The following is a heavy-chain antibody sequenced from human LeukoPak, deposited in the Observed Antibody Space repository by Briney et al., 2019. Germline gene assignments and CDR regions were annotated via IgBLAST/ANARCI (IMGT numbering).Heavy chain of an antibody. J-gene: IGHJ4*02. CDR2: ISASGGST. V-gene: IGHV3-23*01. Sequence: PSETLSLTCAVYGGSFSGYYWSWIRQPPGKGLEWVSGISASGGSTYYADSVKGRFTISRDNSKNTLYLQMNSLRAEDTAIYYCAKDATTVVTFFDYWGQGTLVTVSS. CDR1: GGSFSGYY. D-gene: IGHD4-23*01. CDR3: AKDATTVVTFFDY.